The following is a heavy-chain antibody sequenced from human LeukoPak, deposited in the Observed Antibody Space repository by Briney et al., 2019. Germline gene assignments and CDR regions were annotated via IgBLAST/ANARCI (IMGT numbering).Heavy chain of an antibody. CDR2: ISSTSSYI. CDR3: ARDGGGSFDY. D-gene: IGHD3-16*01. V-gene: IGHV3-21*01. CDR1: GFTFRTYS. J-gene: IGHJ4*02. Sequence: GGSPRLSCAASGFTFRTYSMNWVRQVPGKGLEWVSSISSTSSYIYYADSVKGRFTISRDNAKNSLYLQMNSLRAEDTAVYYCARDGGGSFDYWGQGTLVTVSS.